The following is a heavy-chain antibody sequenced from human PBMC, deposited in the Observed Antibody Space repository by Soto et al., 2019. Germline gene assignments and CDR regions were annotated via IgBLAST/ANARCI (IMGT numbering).Heavy chain of an antibody. CDR1: GGSISSGGYY. CDR3: ARGRKWLRFFDY. CDR2: IYYSGST. D-gene: IGHD5-12*01. V-gene: IGHV4-31*03. J-gene: IGHJ4*02. Sequence: SETLSLTCTVSGGSISSGGYYWSWIRQHPGKGLEWIGYIYYSGSTYYNPSLKSRVTISVDTSKNQFSLKLSSVTAADTAVYYCARGRKWLRFFDYWGQGTLVTVSS.